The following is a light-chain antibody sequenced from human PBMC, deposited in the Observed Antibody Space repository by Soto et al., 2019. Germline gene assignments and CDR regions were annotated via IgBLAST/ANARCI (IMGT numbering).Light chain of an antibody. CDR1: SSDVGGYNY. CDR3: CSYAGSYSYV. J-gene: IGLJ1*01. CDR2: DVS. V-gene: IGLV2-11*01. Sequence: QSALTQPRSVSGSPGQSVTISCTGASSDVGGYNYVSWYQQHPGKAPKLMIYDVSKRPSGVPDRFSGSKSGNTASLTISGLKDEDEADYYHCSYAGSYSYVIGTGTKLTVL.